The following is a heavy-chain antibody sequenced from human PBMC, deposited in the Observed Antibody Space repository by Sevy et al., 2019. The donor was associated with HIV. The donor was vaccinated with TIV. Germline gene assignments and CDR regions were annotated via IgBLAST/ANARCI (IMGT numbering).Heavy chain of an antibody. CDR1: GFTFSSYG. D-gene: IGHD2-8*01. CDR2: IWSDGTNK. CDR3: ARRLMTFTDNDAFDI. Sequence: GGSLRLSCAASGFTFSSYGMHWVRQAPGKGLEWVAVIWSDGTNKYYADSVKGRFTISRDNSKNTLYLQVNSLRAEDTAVYYCARRLMTFTDNDAFDIWGQGTMVTVSS. V-gene: IGHV3-33*01. J-gene: IGHJ3*02.